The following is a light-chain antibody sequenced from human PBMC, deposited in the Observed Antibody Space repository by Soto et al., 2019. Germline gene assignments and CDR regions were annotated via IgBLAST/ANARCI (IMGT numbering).Light chain of an antibody. CDR1: SSDIGGYNY. CDR3: SSYEGSNTVV. V-gene: IGLV2-8*01. J-gene: IGLJ2*01. CDR2: EVS. Sequence: QSVLTQPPSPFGSPGQSVTLSCPGTSSDIGGYNYVSWYQQHPGKAPKLIIYEVSKRPSGVPDRFSGSKSGHTASLTVSGLQAEDEADYHCSSYEGSNTVVFGGGTKVTVL.